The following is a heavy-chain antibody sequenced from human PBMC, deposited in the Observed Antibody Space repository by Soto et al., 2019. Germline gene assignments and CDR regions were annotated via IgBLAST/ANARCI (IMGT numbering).Heavy chain of an antibody. Sequence: EAQMLESGGGSVQPGGSLRLSCAASGFTFSTYAVAWVRQSPGKGLEWVSSISASGGDTWYADSVKGRFTISRDNSKNTLYLQMNSVRVEDTAVYYCARRPTATASWGQGTLVTVSS. CDR3: ARRPTATAS. CDR1: GFTFSTYA. CDR2: ISASGGDT. V-gene: IGHV3-23*01. J-gene: IGHJ5*02. D-gene: IGHD1-1*01.